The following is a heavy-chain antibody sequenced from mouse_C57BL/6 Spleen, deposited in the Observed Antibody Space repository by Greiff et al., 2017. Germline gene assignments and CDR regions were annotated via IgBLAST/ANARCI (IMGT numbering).Heavy chain of an antibody. V-gene: IGHV1-50*01. J-gene: IGHJ2*01. Sequence: VQLQQPGAELVKPGASVKLSCKASGYTFTSYWMQWVKQRPGQGLEWIGEIDPSDSYTNYNQKFKGKATLTVDTSSSTAYMQLSSLTSEDSAVYYCARYYYGSSYGSGSYWGQGTTLTVSS. CDR1: GYTFTSYW. CDR3: ARYYYGSSYGSGSY. CDR2: IDPSDSYT. D-gene: IGHD1-1*01.